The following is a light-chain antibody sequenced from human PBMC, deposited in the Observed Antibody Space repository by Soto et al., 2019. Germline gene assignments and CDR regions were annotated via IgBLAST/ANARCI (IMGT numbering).Light chain of an antibody. J-gene: IGKJ2*01. CDR3: QRYHSFSFT. CDR1: QSITYW. V-gene: IGKV1-5*01. Sequence: DIQMTQSPSSLSASVGDRVTITCRASQSITYWLAWYQQKPGRAPKLLIYDVFNLQSGVPSRFSGSGSGTEFTLTISSLQPDDSATYDCQRYHSFSFTFGQGTKLEIK. CDR2: DVF.